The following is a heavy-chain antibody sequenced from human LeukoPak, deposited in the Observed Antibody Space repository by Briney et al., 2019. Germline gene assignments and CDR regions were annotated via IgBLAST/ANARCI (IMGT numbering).Heavy chain of an antibody. Sequence: PGGSLRLSCAASGFRFGSDWMIWVRQAPGKGLEWVANISPDGSEKYYVDSVKGRFTISRDNGKNSLYLQLNSLRADDTAVYYCARYYDPPVGDAFDIWGQGTLVIVSS. CDR1: GFRFGSDW. CDR2: ISPDGSEK. V-gene: IGHV3-7*01. CDR3: ARYYDPPVGDAFDI. J-gene: IGHJ3*02. D-gene: IGHD3-16*01.